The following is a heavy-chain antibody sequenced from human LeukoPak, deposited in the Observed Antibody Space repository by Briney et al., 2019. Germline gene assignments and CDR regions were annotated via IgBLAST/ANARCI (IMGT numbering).Heavy chain of an antibody. CDR3: ARSYHPAYYYYMDV. Sequence: SETLSLTCAVYGESFSGYYWNCLRQPPGKGLEWIGEINHSGSTNYNPSLKSRVTISVDTTKNQFSLKLSSVTAADTAVYYCARSYHPAYYYYMDVWGKGTTVTVSS. V-gene: IGHV4-34*01. J-gene: IGHJ6*03. CDR2: INHSGST. D-gene: IGHD5-18*01. CDR1: GESFSGYY.